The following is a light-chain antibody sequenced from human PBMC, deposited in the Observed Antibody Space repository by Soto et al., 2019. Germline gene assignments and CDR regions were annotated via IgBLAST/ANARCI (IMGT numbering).Light chain of an antibody. CDR1: QSVASNY. V-gene: IGKV3-20*01. Sequence: EIVLTQSPGTLSLSPGERATLSCRASQSVASNYLAWYQQNPGQAPRLLIYGASSRATGIPDRFSGSGSGTDFTLTISRLEPEDFAVYHCQQYATSPWTFGQGTKVEFK. J-gene: IGKJ1*01. CDR2: GAS. CDR3: QQYATSPWT.